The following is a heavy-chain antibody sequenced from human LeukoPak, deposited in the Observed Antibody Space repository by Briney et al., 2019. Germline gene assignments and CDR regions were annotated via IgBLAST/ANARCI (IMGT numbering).Heavy chain of an antibody. CDR1: GYTFTSYG. CDR3: ARAGVCDYSDSSGYHNAAFDI. Sequence: ASVKVSCKASGYTFTSYGISWVRQAPGQGLEWMRWISVYNGNTNYAQKLQGRVTMTTDTSTSTAYMELRSLRSDDTAVYYCARAGVCDYSDSSGYHNAAFDIWGQGTMVTVSS. V-gene: IGHV1-18*01. J-gene: IGHJ3*02. D-gene: IGHD3-22*01. CDR2: ISVYNGNT.